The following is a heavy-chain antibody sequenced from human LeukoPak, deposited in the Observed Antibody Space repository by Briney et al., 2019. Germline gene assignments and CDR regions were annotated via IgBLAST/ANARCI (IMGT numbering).Heavy chain of an antibody. J-gene: IGHJ4*02. V-gene: IGHV1-18*01. CDR3: ARVVVATTKVDY. D-gene: IGHD2-15*01. CDR1: GYTFTSYG. CDR2: ISAYNGNT. Sequence: ASVKVSCKAAGYTFTSYGISCVRQAPGQGLEWMGWISAYNGNTNYAQKLQGRVTMTTDTSTSTAYMELRSLRSDDTAVYYCARVVVATTKVDYWGQGTLVTVSS.